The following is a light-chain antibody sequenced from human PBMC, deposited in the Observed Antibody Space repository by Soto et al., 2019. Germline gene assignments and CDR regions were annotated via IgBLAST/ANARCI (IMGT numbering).Light chain of an antibody. Sequence: SALTQPRSVSGSPGQSVTMSCTRTSSDVANYKYVSWYQQHPGKAPKLMIYDVNKRPSGVPYRFSGSKSGNTASLTISGLQAEDEADYYCCSYAGTSTRVFGTGTNVTVL. CDR2: DVN. J-gene: IGLJ1*01. CDR1: SSDVANYKY. CDR3: CSYAGTSTRV. V-gene: IGLV2-11*01.